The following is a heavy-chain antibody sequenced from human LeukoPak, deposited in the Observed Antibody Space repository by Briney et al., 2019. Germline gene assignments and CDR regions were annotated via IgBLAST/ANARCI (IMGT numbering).Heavy chain of an antibody. CDR1: GYRINDYW. CDR2: I. D-gene: IGHD2-15*01. J-gene: IGHJ6*02. Sequence: GESLKIFCKGSGYRINDYWIGWVRQMPGKGLEWMGIIFSPSFQGQVTISADKSISTAYLQWSSLKATDSAKYYCARHGLAGCIGGRCFTSFHFYGMDVCGQGTTVTVS. CDR3: ARHGLAGCIGGRCFTSFHFYGMDV. V-gene: IGHV5-51*01.